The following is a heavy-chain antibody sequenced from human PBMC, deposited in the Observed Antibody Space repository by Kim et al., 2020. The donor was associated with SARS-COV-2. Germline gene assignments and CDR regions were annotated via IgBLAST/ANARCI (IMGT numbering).Heavy chain of an antibody. CDR3: ARVREARDWGAIFGVDAEPEDWYFDL. CDR1: GGSISSYY. V-gene: IGHV4-4*07. D-gene: IGHD3-3*01. Sequence: SETLSLTCTVSGGSISSYYWSWIRQPAGKGLEWIGRIYTSGSTNYNPSLKSRVTMSVDTSKNQFSLKLSSVTAADTAVYYCARVREARDWGAIFGVDAEPEDWYFDLWGRGTLVTVSS. J-gene: IGHJ2*01. CDR2: IYTSGST.